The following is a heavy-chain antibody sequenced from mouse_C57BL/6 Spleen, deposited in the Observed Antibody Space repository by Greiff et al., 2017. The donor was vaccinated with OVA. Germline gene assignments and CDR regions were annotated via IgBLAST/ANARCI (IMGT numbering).Heavy chain of an antibody. V-gene: IGHV5-17*01. Sequence: EVHLVESGGGLVKPGGSLKLSCAASGFTFSDYGMHWVRQAPEKGLEWVAYISSGSSTIYYADTVKGRFTISRDNAKNTLFLQMTSLRSEDTAMYYCARGPYYSNAWFAYWGQGTLVTVSA. CDR1: GFTFSDYG. CDR2: ISSGSSTI. D-gene: IGHD2-5*01. J-gene: IGHJ3*01. CDR3: ARGPYYSNAWFAY.